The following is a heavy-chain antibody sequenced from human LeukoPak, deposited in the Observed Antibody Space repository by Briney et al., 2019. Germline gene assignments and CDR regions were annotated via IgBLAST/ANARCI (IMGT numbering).Heavy chain of an antibody. J-gene: IGHJ6*02. CDR3: ARVRYYYYYGMDV. CDR2: ISGSNGRT. V-gene: IGHV3-23*01. Sequence: GGSLRLSCAASGFTFSTYAMSWVRQAPGKGLEWVSTISGSNGRTYYADSVKGRFTISRDNSKNTLYLQMNSLRAEDTAVYYCARVRYYYYYGMDVWGQGTTVTVSS. CDR1: GFTFSTYA.